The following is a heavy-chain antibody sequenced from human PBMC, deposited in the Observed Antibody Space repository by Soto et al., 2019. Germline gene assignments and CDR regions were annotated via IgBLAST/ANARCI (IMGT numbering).Heavy chain of an antibody. CDR2: MNPNSGNT. CDR3: ARVSYYYDVSGYYADY. CDR1: GYTFPSYD. J-gene: IGHJ4*02. D-gene: IGHD3-22*01. Sequence: ASVKVSCKASGYTFPSYDINWVRQATGQGLEWMGWMNPNSGNTGYAQKFQGRVTMTRNTSISTAYMELSSRRSEDTAVYYCARVSYYYDVSGYYADYWGQGALVTVSS. V-gene: IGHV1-8*01.